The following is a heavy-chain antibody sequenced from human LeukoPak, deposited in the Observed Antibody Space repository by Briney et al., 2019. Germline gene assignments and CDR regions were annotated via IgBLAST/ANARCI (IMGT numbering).Heavy chain of an antibody. CDR1: GFTFRSYA. CDR3: ATSFGPVIAAAGTGAD. V-gene: IGHV3-23*01. D-gene: IGHD6-13*01. CDR2: ISGSGSST. J-gene: IGHJ4*02. Sequence: GGSLRLSCAASGFTFRSYAMNWVRQAPGKGLEWVSVISGSGSSTYYADSVRGRFTISRDNSKNTLYLQMNSLRAEDTAVYYCATSFGPVIAAAGTGADWGQGTLVTVSS.